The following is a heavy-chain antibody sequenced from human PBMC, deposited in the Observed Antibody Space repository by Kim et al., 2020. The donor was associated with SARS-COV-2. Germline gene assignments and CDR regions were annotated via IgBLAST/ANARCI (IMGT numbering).Heavy chain of an antibody. Sequence: GGSLRLSCAASGFTFNSYAMNWVRQAPGKGLEWVSDISSSGSTIYYADSVKGRFTISRDNAKNSLYLQMNSLRAEDTAVYHCARVPLELAWSRGYYYYGMHDGGQGTTVTVSS. D-gene: IGHD1-26*01. CDR2: ISSSGSTI. CDR1: GFTFNSYA. CDR3: ARVPLELAWSRGYYYYGMHD. J-gene: IGHJ6*02. V-gene: IGHV3-48*03.